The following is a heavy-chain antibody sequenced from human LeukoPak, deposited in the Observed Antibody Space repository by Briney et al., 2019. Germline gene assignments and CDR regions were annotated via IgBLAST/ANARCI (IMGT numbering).Heavy chain of an antibody. CDR3: ARDSSSSSGNAFDI. CDR2: ISYDGSNK. V-gene: IGHV3-30*03. CDR1: GFTFSSYG. Sequence: QSGGSLRLSCAASGFTFSSYGMHWVRQAPGKGLEWVAVISYDGSNKYYADSVKGRFTISRDNSKNTLYLQMNSLRAEDTAVYYCARDSSSSSGNAFDIWGQGTMVTVSS. D-gene: IGHD6-6*01. J-gene: IGHJ3*02.